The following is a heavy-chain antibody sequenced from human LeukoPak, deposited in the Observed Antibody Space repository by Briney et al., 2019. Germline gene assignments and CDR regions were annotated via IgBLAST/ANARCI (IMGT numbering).Heavy chain of an antibody. V-gene: IGHV4-34*01. Sequence: SPTLSLTCAVEGGAFNDYYWGWVRQYPEEWLEWILEINKGVSTIYKPSLKNRVTMSIATDKKHISLQLASLTAADTAVYFCARRGIWIQWNFEYWGQGVLVTVSS. J-gene: IGHJ4*02. D-gene: IGHD5-12*01. CDR3: ARRGIWIQWNFEY. CDR1: GGAFNDYY. CDR2: INKGVST.